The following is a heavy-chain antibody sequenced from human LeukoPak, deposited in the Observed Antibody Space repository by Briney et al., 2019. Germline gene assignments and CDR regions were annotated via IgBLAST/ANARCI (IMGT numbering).Heavy chain of an antibody. D-gene: IGHD7-27*01. J-gene: IGHJ4*02. CDR1: GYTFTSYD. V-gene: IGHV1-8*01. CDR3: ARTPPNWGADY. Sequence: ASVKVSCKASGYTFTSYDINWVRQATGQGLEWIGWMSPNSDNTGYAQKFQGRVTMTRDTSIGTAYLELSSLKSEDTAVYYCARTPPNWGADYWGQGTLVTVSS. CDR2: MSPNSDNT.